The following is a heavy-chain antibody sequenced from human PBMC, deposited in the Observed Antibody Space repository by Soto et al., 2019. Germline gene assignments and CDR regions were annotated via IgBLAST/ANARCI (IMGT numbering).Heavy chain of an antibody. J-gene: IGHJ4*02. CDR3: AKNNYCSGGSCYSGLYGY. CDR2: ISYDGSNK. Sequence: PGGSLRLSCAASGFTFSSYGMHWVRQAPGKGLEWVAVISYDGSNKYYADSVKGRFTISRDNSKNTLYLQMNSLRAEDTAVYYCAKNNYCSGGSCYSGLYGYWGQGTLVTVSS. V-gene: IGHV3-30*18. CDR1: GFTFSSYG. D-gene: IGHD2-15*01.